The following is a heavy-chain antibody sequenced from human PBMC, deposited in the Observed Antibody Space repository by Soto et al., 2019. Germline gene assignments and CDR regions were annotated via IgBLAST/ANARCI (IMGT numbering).Heavy chain of an antibody. D-gene: IGHD6-19*01. Sequence: QVQLQESGPGLVEPSETLSLTCTVSGASISSYFWTWIRQPAGKGLDWIGRMSTSGTTNCNPSLKSRVTMSVDTSKNHFSLNLSSVTAADTAVYYCAREAGPDRWFDPWGQGTLVTVSS. J-gene: IGHJ5*02. CDR3: AREAGPDRWFDP. CDR2: MSTSGTT. V-gene: IGHV4-4*07. CDR1: GASISSYF.